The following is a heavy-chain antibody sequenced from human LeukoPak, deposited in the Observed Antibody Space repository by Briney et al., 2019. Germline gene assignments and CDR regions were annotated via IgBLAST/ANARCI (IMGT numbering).Heavy chain of an antibody. Sequence: GGSLRLSCAASGFTFSDYYMSWIRQAPGKGLEWVSYISYNSSYTNYADSVKGRFTISRDNAKNSLFLQMNSLRAEDTAVYYCARAEAPMDHWGQGTLVTVSS. V-gene: IGHV3-11*05. CDR1: GFTFSDYY. D-gene: IGHD2-2*03. CDR2: ISYNSSYT. CDR3: ARAEAPMDH. J-gene: IGHJ4*02.